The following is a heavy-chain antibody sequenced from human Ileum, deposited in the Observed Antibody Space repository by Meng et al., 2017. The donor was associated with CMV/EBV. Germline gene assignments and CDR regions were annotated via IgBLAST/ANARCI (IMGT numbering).Heavy chain of an antibody. D-gene: IGHD3-10*01. J-gene: IGHJ2*01. CDR2: ISYSGST. Sequence: VQLQESGPGLVTPSQPLSLTCTVSGGSISSGDYWWSWIRQPPGMGLEWIGYISYSGSTYYNPSHRSRVTVSVDTSNNQFSLDLRSGTAADTAVYYCARAVAGWYFDLWGRGTLVTVSS. CDR3: ARAVAGWYFDL. V-gene: IGHV4-30-4*08. CDR1: GGSISSGDYW.